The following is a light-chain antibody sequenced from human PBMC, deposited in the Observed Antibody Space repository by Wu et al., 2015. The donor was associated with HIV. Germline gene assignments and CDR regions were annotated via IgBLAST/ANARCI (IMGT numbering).Light chain of an antibody. CDR3: QQRSNWPLT. CDR1: QSISDN. CDR2: GAS. V-gene: IGKV3-15*01. Sequence: EIVMTQSPVTLSVSPGERATISCRASQSISDNLAWYQQKPGQAPRLLIYGASSRATGIPARFGGSGSGTEFTLTISSLQSEDFAVYYCQQRSNWPLTFGGGTKVEIK. J-gene: IGKJ4*01.